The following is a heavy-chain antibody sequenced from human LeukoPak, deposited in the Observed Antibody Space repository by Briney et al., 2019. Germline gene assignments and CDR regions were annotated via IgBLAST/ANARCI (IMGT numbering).Heavy chain of an antibody. CDR1: GGSISSGGYS. CDR3: ARVTAPYYYDSRNRDDAFDI. Sequence: SETLSLTCAESGGSISSGGYSRSWVRQPPGRGLEWIVYIYHSGSTYYNPSLKNRVTISVDRSKNQFPLKLSSVTAADTAVYYCARVTAPYYYDSRNRDDAFDIWGQGTMVTVSS. D-gene: IGHD3-22*01. CDR2: IYHSGST. J-gene: IGHJ3*02. V-gene: IGHV4-30-2*01.